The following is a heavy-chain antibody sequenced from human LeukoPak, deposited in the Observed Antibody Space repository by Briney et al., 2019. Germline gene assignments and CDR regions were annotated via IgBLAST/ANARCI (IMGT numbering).Heavy chain of an antibody. J-gene: IGHJ3*01. Sequence: SETLSLTCTVSGGSISSSSYYWGWIRQPPGKGLEWIGSMYSSGSTYYNPSLKSRVTISVDTSKNQFSLKLSSVTAADTAVYFCARDPYTMSAFDLWGQGTVVSVSS. D-gene: IGHD3-22*01. CDR3: ARDPYTMSAFDL. CDR1: GGSISSSSYY. CDR2: MYSSGST. V-gene: IGHV4-39*07.